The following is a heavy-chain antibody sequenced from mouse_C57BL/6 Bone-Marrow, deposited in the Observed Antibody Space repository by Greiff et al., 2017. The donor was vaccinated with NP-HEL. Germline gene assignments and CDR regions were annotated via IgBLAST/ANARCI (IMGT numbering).Heavy chain of an antibody. CDR2: IYPGSGST. D-gene: IGHD2-1*01. CDR3: ARGRYYGNYEGFSY. V-gene: IGHV1-55*01. Sequence: VQLQQPGAELVKPGASVKMSCKASGYTFTSYWITWVKQRPGQGLEWIGDIYPGSGSTNYNEKFKSKATLTVATSSSTAYMQPRSLTSEDSAVYSCARGRYYGNYEGFSYWGQGTLVTVSA. CDR1: GYTFTSYW. J-gene: IGHJ3*01.